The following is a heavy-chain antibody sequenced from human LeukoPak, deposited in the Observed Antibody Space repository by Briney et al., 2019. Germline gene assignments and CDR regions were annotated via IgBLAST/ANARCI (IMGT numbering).Heavy chain of an antibody. V-gene: IGHV3-33*01. J-gene: IGHJ3*02. CDR1: GFTFSSHG. CDR3: ARAEVPAAIKSGAFDI. D-gene: IGHD2-2*01. CDR2: IWNDGGNK. Sequence: GGSLRLSCAASGFTFSSHGMHWVRQAPGKGLEWVAVIWNDGGNKYYADSVKGRFTISRDNSKNTLYLQMNSPRAEDTAVYYCARAEVPAAIKSGAFDIWGQGTMVTVSS.